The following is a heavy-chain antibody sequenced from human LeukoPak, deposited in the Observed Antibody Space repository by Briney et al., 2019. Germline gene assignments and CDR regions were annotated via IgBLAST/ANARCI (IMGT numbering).Heavy chain of an antibody. Sequence: GGSLRLSCAASGFTFSSAAMTWVRQAPGKGLEWVATITGDDDRTYYTNSVQGRFTISRDNSKNSLYLQMNSLRTEDTALYYCAKDGYSSGWRPDYWGQGTLVTVSS. CDR2: ITGDDDRT. J-gene: IGHJ4*02. D-gene: IGHD6-19*01. CDR1: GFTFSSAA. V-gene: IGHV3-43*02. CDR3: AKDGYSSGWRPDY.